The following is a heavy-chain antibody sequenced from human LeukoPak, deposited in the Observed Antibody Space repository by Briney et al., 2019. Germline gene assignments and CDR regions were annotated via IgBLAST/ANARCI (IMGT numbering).Heavy chain of an antibody. J-gene: IGHJ4*02. CDR1: GFTFSNYW. CDR3: ARSGKWEPYDY. V-gene: IGHV3-7*01. Sequence: PGGSLRLSCAASGFTFSNYWMTWVRQASGKGLEWVANIKQDGSEKYYVDSVKGRFTISRDNAKNSLFLRMNSLRAEDTAVYYCARSGKWEPYDYWGQGTLVTVSS. CDR2: IKQDGSEK. D-gene: IGHD1-26*01.